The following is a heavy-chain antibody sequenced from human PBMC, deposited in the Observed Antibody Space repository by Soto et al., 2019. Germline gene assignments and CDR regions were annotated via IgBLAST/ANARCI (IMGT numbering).Heavy chain of an antibody. CDR3: ARVKLAGRGSFHD. V-gene: IGHV4-38-2*01. Sequence: SETLSLTCAVSGYSITNSYYWGWIRQPPGKGLEWIGSIYHSGNTYYNPSLKSRVTLSIDTSKNQFSLKLRSVTAAETAMEYCARVKLAGRGSFHDWGQGTLVTVSS. CDR2: IYHSGNT. D-gene: IGHD3-3*02. J-gene: IGHJ4*02. CDR1: GYSITNSYY.